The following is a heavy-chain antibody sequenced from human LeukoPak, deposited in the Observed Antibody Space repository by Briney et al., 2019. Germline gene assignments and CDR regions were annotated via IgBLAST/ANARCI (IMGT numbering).Heavy chain of an antibody. CDR2: ISAYNGNT. D-gene: IGHD3-22*01. CDR1: LCTFTKYG. Sequence: GASVKDTFKGTLCTFTKYGVGSVCPAPGQGLEWMGWISAYNGNTNYAQKLQGRVTMTTDTSTSTAYMELRRMRSEATAVYYCARATYYHDISGYSHKGFSDKRGQGNLVTVSS. J-gene: IGHJ1*01. V-gene: IGHV1-18*01. CDR3: ARATYYHDISGYSHKGFSDK.